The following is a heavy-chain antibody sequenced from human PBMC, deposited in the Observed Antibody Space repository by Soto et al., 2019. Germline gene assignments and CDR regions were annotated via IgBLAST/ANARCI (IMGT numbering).Heavy chain of an antibody. CDR2: IYPGDSDT. V-gene: IGHV5-51*01. D-gene: IGHD2-15*01. J-gene: IGHJ6*03. CDR1: GYSFTSYW. CDR3: ARLDCSGGSCYYYYYYMDV. Sequence: PGESLKISCKGSGYSFTSYWIGWVRQMPGKGLEWMGIIYPGDSDTRYSPSFQGQVTISADKSISTAYLQWSSLKASDTAMYYCARLDCSGGSCYYYYYYMDVWGKGTTVTV.